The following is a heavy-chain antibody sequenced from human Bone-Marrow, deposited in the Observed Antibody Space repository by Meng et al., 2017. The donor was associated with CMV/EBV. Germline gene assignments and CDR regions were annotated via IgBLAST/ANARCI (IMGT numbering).Heavy chain of an antibody. CDR1: GFTVSNYA. Sequence: GGSLRLSCAASGFTVSNYAMSWVRQASGKGLEWVSSISGSGGSTYYADSVKGRFTISRDNSKDMLYLQMSSLRAEDTALYYCAKDASPTYYYESSAYYSRDWGQGTLVTVSS. D-gene: IGHD3-22*01. J-gene: IGHJ4*02. CDR2: ISGSGGST. CDR3: AKDASPTYYYESSAYYSRD. V-gene: IGHV3-23*01.